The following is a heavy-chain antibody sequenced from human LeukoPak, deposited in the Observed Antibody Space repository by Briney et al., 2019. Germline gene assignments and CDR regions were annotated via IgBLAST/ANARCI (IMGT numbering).Heavy chain of an antibody. CDR2: IYSGGNT. CDR3: ARGGGYGGNSGYFQH. V-gene: IGHV3-53*05. Sequence: GGSLRLSCAASGFTVSSSYLSWVRQAPGKGLEWVSIIYSGGNTYYADSVKGLFTISRDNSKNTLYLQMNSLRAEDTAVYYCARGGGYGGNSGYFQHWGQGTLVTVSS. D-gene: IGHD4-23*01. CDR1: GFTVSSSY. J-gene: IGHJ1*01.